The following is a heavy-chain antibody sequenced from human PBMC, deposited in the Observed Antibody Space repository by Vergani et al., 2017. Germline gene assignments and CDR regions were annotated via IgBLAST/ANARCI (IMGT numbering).Heavy chain of an antibody. Sequence: QVQLQESGPGLVKPSETLSLTCTVSGYSISSGYYWGWIRQSPGRGLEWIGSVYQSGKTFYNPSFKSRVTISVDTSNDQFSLRLASMAAADTAMYFCAIQSAMLISQGHFDYWGQGVLVTVSS. D-gene: IGHD3-16*01. CDR2: VYQSGKT. V-gene: IGHV4-38-2*02. J-gene: IGHJ4*02. CDR3: AIQSAMLISQGHFDY. CDR1: GYSISSGYY.